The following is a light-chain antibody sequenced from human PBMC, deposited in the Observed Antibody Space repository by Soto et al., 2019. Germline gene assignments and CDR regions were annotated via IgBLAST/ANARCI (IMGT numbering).Light chain of an antibody. CDR1: QSVSSSY. CDR2: GAS. J-gene: IGKJ5*01. CDR3: QQYGSSPPIT. V-gene: IGKV3-20*01. Sequence: EIVMTQSPTTLSVSPGERATPSCRARQSVSSSYLAWYQQKPGQAPRLLIYGASSRATGIPDRFSGSGSGTDFTLTISRLEPEDFAVYYCQQYGSSPPITFGQGTRLEIK.